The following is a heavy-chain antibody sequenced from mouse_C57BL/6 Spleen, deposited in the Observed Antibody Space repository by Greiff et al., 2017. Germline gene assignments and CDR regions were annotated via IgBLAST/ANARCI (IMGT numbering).Heavy chain of an antibody. Sequence: QVQLQQPGAELVRPGSSVKLSCKASGYTFTSYWMHWVKQRPIQGLEWIGNIDPSDSETPYNQKFKDKATLTVDKSSSTAYMQLSSLTSEDSAVYYCVIYDGYYDFDYWGQGTTLTVSS. J-gene: IGHJ2*01. CDR2: IDPSDSET. V-gene: IGHV1-52*01. CDR1: GYTFTSYW. D-gene: IGHD2-3*01. CDR3: VIYDGYYDFDY.